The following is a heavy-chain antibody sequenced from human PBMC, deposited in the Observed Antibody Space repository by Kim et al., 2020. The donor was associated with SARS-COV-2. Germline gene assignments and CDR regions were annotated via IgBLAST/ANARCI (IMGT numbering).Heavy chain of an antibody. CDR2: T. J-gene: IGHJ3*02. V-gene: IGHV1-24*01. Sequence: TIYAQKFQGRVNMTEDTSTDTAYMELSSLRSEDTAVYYCATPRSANAFDIWGQGTMVTVSS. CDR3: ATPRSANAFDI.